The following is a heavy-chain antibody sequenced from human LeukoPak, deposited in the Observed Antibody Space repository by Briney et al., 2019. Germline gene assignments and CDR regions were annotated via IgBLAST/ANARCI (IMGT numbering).Heavy chain of an antibody. V-gene: IGHV3-7*01. D-gene: IGHD6-6*01. J-gene: IGHJ4*02. Sequence: GGSLRLSCAASGFTFSHYWMSWVRLAPGKGLEWLANIKEGGSVKYYVDSVKGRFTISRDNAKNSPYLQMNSLRAEDTAVYYCARIGYSSSSFDYWGQGALVTVSS. CDR2: IKEGGSVK. CDR3: ARIGYSSSSFDY. CDR1: GFTFSHYW.